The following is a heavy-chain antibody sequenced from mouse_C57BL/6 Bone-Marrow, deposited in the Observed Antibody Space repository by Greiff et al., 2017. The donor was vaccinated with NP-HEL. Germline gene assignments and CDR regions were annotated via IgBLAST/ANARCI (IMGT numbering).Heavy chain of an antibody. CDR1: GFTFSDYG. J-gene: IGHJ3*01. D-gene: IGHD3-1*01. Sequence: EVQLVESGGGLVQPGGSLKLSCAASGFTFSDYGMAWVRQAPRKGPEWVAFISNLAYSIYYADTVTGRSTISRENAKNTLYLEMSSLRSEDTAMYYCARHPGFAYWGQGTLVTVSA. V-gene: IGHV5-15*01. CDR2: ISNLAYSI. CDR3: ARHPGFAY.